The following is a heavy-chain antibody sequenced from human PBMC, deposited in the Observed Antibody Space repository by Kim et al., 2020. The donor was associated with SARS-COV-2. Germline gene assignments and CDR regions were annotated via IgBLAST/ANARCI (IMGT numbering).Heavy chain of an antibody. Sequence: GGSLRLSCAASGFTFSSYGMHWVRQAPGKGLEWVAVISYDGSNKYYADSVKGRFTISRDNSKNTLYLQMNSLRAEDTAVYYCAKERVGYSGYDYFFDYWG. V-gene: IGHV3-30*18. CDR2: ISYDGSNK. CDR3: AKERVGYSGYDYFFDY. CDR1: GFTFSSYG. J-gene: IGHJ4*01. D-gene: IGHD5-12*01.